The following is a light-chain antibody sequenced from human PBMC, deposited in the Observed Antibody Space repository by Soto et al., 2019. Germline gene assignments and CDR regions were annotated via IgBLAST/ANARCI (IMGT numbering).Light chain of an antibody. CDR1: QSVGSN. V-gene: IGKV3-15*01. CDR2: GAS. CDR3: QQYDNWPIT. J-gene: IGKJ5*01. Sequence: EIVMTQSPATPSVSPGERANLSCRASQSVGSNLAWYQQKPGQAPRLLIYGASTRATGLPARFSGSGSGTEFTLIISSLQSEDSAVYYCQQYDNWPITFGQGTRLEI.